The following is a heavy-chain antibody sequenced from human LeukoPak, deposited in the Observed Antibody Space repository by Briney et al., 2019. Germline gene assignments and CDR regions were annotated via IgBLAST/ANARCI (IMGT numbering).Heavy chain of an antibody. Sequence: GRSLRLSCAASGFTFSSYAMHWVRQAPGKGLEWVAVISYDGSNKYYADSVKGRFTISRDNSKNTLYLQMNSLKTEDTAVYYCTTLWYYYDSSGYHNWFDPWGQGTLVTVSS. J-gene: IGHJ5*02. CDR3: TTLWYYYDSSGYHNWFDP. D-gene: IGHD3-22*01. CDR2: ISYDGSNK. CDR1: GFTFSSYA. V-gene: IGHV3-30-3*01.